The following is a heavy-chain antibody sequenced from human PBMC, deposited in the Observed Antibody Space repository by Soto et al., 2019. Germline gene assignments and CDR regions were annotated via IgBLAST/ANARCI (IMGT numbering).Heavy chain of an antibody. Sequence: SVKVSCKASGDSFSIYAISWVRQAPGQGLEWMGGIIPIFGTANYAQKFQGRVTITADKSTSTAYMELSSLRSEDTAVYYCARGGLGDIVVVPAAMGLRAFDIWGQGTMVTV. D-gene: IGHD2-2*01. CDR2: IIPIFGTA. CDR1: GDSFSIYA. J-gene: IGHJ3*02. V-gene: IGHV1-69*06. CDR3: ARGGLGDIVVVPAAMGLRAFDI.